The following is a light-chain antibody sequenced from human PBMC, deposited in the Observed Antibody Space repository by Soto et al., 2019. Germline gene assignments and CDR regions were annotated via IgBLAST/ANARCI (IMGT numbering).Light chain of an antibody. V-gene: IGKV3-20*01. CDR3: QQYGRPSRT. J-gene: IGKJ1*01. Sequence: EIVLTQSPGTLSLSPGERATLSCRASQSVSSYLAWYQQKPGQAPRLLIYGASSRATGIPDRFSGSGSGTDFTITISRLEPEDFAVYYCQQYGRPSRTFGQGTKVEIK. CDR1: QSVSSY. CDR2: GAS.